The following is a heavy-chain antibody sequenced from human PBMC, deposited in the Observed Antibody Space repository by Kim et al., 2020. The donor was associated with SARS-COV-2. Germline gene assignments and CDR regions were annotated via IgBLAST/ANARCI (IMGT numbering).Heavy chain of an antibody. CDR1: GFTFSSSW. Sequence: GGSLRLSCAASGFTFSSSWMHWVRQAPGKGLVWVSRINSDGSSTSYADSVKGRFTISRDNAKNTLYLQRNSLRAEDTAVYYCARVLGSVAGHDAFDIWGQGAMVTVSS. V-gene: IGHV3-74*01. CDR2: INSDGSST. J-gene: IGHJ3*02. CDR3: ARVLGSVAGHDAFDI. D-gene: IGHD6-19*01.